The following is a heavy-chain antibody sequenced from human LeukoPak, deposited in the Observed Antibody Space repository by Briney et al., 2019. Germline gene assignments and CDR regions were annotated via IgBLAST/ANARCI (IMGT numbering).Heavy chain of an antibody. CDR2: IKEDGREK. CDR1: GFILSTYW. Sequence: PGGSLRLSCEVFGFILSTYWMSWVRQAPGKGLEWVVCIKEDGREKYYVNSLKGRFTISRDNVKNSIYLQMNSLRGEDTAVYYCVRDGRWPLVGDFWGQGTLVAVSS. V-gene: IGHV3-7*01. D-gene: IGHD4-23*01. CDR3: VRDGRWPLVGDF. J-gene: IGHJ4*02.